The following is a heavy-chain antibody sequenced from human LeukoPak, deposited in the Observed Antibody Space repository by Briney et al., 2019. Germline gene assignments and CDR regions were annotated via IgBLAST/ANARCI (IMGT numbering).Heavy chain of an antibody. CDR2: VCWDGNST. V-gene: IGHV3-43*01. CDR3: AYSLIRGGKVWGAFDN. J-gene: IGHJ4*02. Sequence: PGGSLRLSCAGSGFSFDGYTMHWVRQAPAKGLEWVSRVCWDGNSTYYADSVKGRFNISRDKSKNSLNMKMNSLRTDETALYYCAYSLIRGGKVWGAFDNWGQGTLVTVS. CDR1: GFSFDGYT. D-gene: IGHD3-10*01.